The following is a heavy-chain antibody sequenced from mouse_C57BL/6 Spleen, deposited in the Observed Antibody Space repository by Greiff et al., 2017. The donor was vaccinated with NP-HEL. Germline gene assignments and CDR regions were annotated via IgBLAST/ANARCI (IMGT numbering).Heavy chain of an antibody. CDR1: GYTFTDYY. Sequence: EVQLQQSGPELVKPGASVKISCKASGYTFTDYYMNWVKQSHGKSLEWIGDINPNNGGTSYNQKFKGKATLTVDKSSSTAYMELRSLTSEDSAVYYCARYWEAWFAYWGQGTLVTVSA. CDR3: ARYWEAWFAY. CDR2: INPNNGGT. D-gene: IGHD4-1*01. J-gene: IGHJ3*01. V-gene: IGHV1-26*01.